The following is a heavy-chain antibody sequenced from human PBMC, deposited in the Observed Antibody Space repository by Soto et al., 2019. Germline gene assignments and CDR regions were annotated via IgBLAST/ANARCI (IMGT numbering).Heavy chain of an antibody. J-gene: IGHJ3*02. D-gene: IGHD6-13*01. CDR2: ISGSGGST. Sequence: GGSLRLSCAASGFTFSSYAMSWVRQAPGKGLEWVSAISGSGGSTYYADSVKGRFTISRDNSKNTLYLQMNSLRAEDTAVYYCARRIAAVSRAFDIWGQGTMVTVSS. V-gene: IGHV3-23*01. CDR1: GFTFSSYA. CDR3: ARRIAAVSRAFDI.